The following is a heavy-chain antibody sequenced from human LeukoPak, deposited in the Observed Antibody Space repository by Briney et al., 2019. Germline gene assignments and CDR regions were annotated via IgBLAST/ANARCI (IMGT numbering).Heavy chain of an antibody. CDR3: AREGAAAADY. CDR2: ITRGDSK. Sequence: GGSLRLSCAASGFTFSSYTISWVRQAPGKGLEWISSITRGDSKYYAESVKGRFTISRDNTEKSLHLQMSGLRAEDTAVYYCAREGAAAADYWGQGTLVTVSS. J-gene: IGHJ4*02. CDR1: GFTFSSYT. D-gene: IGHD2-2*01. V-gene: IGHV3-48*04.